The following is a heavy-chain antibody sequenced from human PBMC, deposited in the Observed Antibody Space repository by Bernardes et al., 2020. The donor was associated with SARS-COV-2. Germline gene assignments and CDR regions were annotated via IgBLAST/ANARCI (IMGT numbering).Heavy chain of an antibody. CDR1: GFTFSSYW. CDR2: INTDGSTT. V-gene: IGHV3-74*01. D-gene: IGHD3-22*01. CDR3: ARSYYYGNSGYYYGD. Sequence: GGSLRLSCAASGFTFSSYWIHWVRQVPGEGLVWVSRINTDGSTTSYADSVKGRFTISRDNAKNALYLQMNSLRAEDTAVYYCARSYYYGNSGYYYGDWGQGTLVTVSS. J-gene: IGHJ4*02.